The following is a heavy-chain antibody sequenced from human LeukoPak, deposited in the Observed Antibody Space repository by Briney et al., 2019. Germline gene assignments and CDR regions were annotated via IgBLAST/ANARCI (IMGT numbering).Heavy chain of an antibody. CDR1: GYTFTSYG. D-gene: IGHD2-21*02. Sequence: ASVKVSCKASGYTFTSYGISWVRQAPGQGLEWMAWISAYSGNTKYAQKIQGRVTMTTDTSTSTAYMEQRSLRSDDTAVYYCARDAVSTVTAGGIDYWGQGTLVTVSS. J-gene: IGHJ4*02. V-gene: IGHV1-18*01. CDR3: ARDAVSTVTAGGIDY. CDR2: ISAYSGNT.